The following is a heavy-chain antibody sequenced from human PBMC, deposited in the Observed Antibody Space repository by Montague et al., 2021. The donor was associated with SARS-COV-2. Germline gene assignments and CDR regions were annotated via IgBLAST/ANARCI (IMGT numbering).Heavy chain of an antibody. V-gene: IGHV4-34*01. CDR2: INHYGST. CDR1: GGSISSYY. D-gene: IGHD1-26*01. CDR3: ARRGSGRSGLAY. Sequence: SETLSLTCTVSGGSISSYYYCWFRQPPGKGLEWMGEINHYGSTNYYPSPKRRVSMTVDKSWNQYSLRLTSVAAADTAIYYCARRGSGRSGLAYWGQGTLVTVSS. J-gene: IGHJ4*02.